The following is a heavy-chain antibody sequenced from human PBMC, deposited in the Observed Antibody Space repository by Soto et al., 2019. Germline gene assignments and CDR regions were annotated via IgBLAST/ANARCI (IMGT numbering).Heavy chain of an antibody. CDR3: ASISSTSLYYYGMDV. Sequence: SETLSLTCTVSGGSISSGGYYWSWIRQHPGKGLEWIGYIYYSGSTYYNPSLKSRVTISVDTSKNQFSLKLSSVTAADTAVYYCASISSTSLYYYGMDVWGQGTTVTVSS. D-gene: IGHD2-2*01. CDR2: IYYSGST. J-gene: IGHJ6*02. CDR1: GGSISSGGYY. V-gene: IGHV4-31*03.